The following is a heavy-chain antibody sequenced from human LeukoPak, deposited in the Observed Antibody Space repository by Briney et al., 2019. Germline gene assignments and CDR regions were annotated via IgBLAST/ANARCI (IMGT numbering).Heavy chain of an antibody. V-gene: IGHV4-39*01. Sequence: SETLSLTCTVSGGSISSSSYYWGWIRQPPGKGLEWIGSIYYSGSTYYNPSLKSRVTISVDTSKNQFSLKLSSVTAADTAVYYRARHGFGKTYYMDVWGKGTTVTVSS. CDR1: GGSISSSSYY. D-gene: IGHD3-10*01. J-gene: IGHJ6*03. CDR3: ARHGFGKTYYMDV. CDR2: IYYSGST.